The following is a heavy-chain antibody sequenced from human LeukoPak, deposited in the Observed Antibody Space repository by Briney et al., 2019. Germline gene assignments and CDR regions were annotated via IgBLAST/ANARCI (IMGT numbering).Heavy chain of an antibody. Sequence: GSGPTLVNPTQTLTLTCTFSGFSLRRDGMCVSWIRQPPGKALEWLARIDWEDDKFYSTSLKTRLTISKDTSKNQVVLTMTNMDPVDTATYYCARTEGYYGSGTLWAFDFWGPGTLVTVST. CDR2: IDWEDDK. CDR3: ARTEGYYGSGTLWAFDF. CDR1: GFSLRRDGMC. J-gene: IGHJ4*02. D-gene: IGHD3-10*01. V-gene: IGHV2-70*17.